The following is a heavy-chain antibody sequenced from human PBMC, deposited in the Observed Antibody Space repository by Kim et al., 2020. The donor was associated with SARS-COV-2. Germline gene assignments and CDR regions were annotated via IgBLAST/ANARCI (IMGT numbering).Heavy chain of an antibody. D-gene: IGHD3-16*01. V-gene: IGHV3-23*01. CDR3: AGALYGGLDY. J-gene: IGHJ4*02. CDR2: ISADGGIT. Sequence: GGSLRLSCAASEFTFSPYALSWVRQAPGKGLEVVSGISADGGITSYADAVKGRFSISRDNSKDMLYMEMNNVRAEDTAAYWFAGALYGGLDYWGQEILVT. CDR1: EFTFSPYA.